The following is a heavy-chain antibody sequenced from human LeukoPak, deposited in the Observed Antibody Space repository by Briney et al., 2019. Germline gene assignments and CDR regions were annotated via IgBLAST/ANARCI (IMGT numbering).Heavy chain of an antibody. J-gene: IGHJ6*03. CDR2: IIPILGIA. Sequence: AASVKVSCKASGGTFSSYTISWVRQAPGRGLEWMGGIIPILGIANYAQKFQGRVTITADKSTSTAYMELSSLRSEDTAVYYCAKGPIVVVPAATKQTYYYYYMDVWGKGTTVTVSS. CDR1: GGTFSSYT. CDR3: AKGPIVVVPAATKQTYYYYYMDV. V-gene: IGHV1-69*10. D-gene: IGHD2-2*01.